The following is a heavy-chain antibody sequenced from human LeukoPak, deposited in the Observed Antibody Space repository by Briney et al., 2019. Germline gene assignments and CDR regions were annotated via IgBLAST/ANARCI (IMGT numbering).Heavy chain of an antibody. V-gene: IGHV1-69*06. Sequence: SVKVSCKASGGTFSSYAISWVRQAPGQGLEWMGGIIPIFGTANYAQKFQGRVTITADKSTSTAYMELSSLRSEDTAVYYCARTTTVHPPFFDYWGQGTLVTVSS. J-gene: IGHJ4*02. CDR2: IIPIFGTA. CDR3: ARTTTVHPPFFDY. CDR1: GGTFSSYA. D-gene: IGHD4-11*01.